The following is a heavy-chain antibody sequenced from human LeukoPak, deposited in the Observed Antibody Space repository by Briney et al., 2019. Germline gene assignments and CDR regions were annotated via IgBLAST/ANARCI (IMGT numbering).Heavy chain of an antibody. V-gene: IGHV4-59*01. Sequence: SETLSLTCTVSGGSISSYYWSWIRQPPGKRLEWIGYIYYSGSTNYNPSLKSRVTISVDTSKNQFSLKLSSVTAADTAVYYCARVTRSGGYYYYYGMDVWGQGTTVTVSS. J-gene: IGHJ6*02. D-gene: IGHD3-3*01. CDR3: ARVTRSGGYYYYYGMDV. CDR2: IYYSGST. CDR1: GGSISSYY.